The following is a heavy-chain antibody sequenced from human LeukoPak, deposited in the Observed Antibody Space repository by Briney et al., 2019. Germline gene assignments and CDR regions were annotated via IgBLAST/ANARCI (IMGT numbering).Heavy chain of an antibody. J-gene: IGHJ6*02. CDR3: ATSRASMDA. CDR2: ISSSGSAI. CDR1: GFIFSNYE. V-gene: IGHV3-48*03. Sequence: PGGSLRLSCAASGFIFSNYEMNWVRQAPGKGLEWVSYISSSGSAIFYADSVKGRFTISRDNAKNSLYLQMNSLRAEDTAVYYCATSRASMDAWGQGTTVTVS. D-gene: IGHD5-12*01.